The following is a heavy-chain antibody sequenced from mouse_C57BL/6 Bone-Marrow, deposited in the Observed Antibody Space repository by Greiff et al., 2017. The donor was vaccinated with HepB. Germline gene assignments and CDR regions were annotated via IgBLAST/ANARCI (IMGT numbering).Heavy chain of an antibody. CDR1: GYSITSDY. D-gene: IGHD2-12*01. CDR3: ARSYYSDYWYFDV. CDR2: ISYSGST. J-gene: IGHJ1*03. V-gene: IGHV3-8*01. Sequence: EVKLVESGPGLAKPSQTLSLTCSVTGYSITSDYWNWIRKFPGNKLEYMGYISYSGSTYYNPSLKSRISITRDTSKNQYYLQLNSVTTEDTATYYCARSYYSDYWYFDVWGTGTTVTVSS.